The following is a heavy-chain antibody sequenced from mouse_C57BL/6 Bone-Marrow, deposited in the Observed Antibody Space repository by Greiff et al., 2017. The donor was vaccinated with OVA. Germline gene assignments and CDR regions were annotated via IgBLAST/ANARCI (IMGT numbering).Heavy chain of an antibody. Sequence: VQLQQSGGDLVKPGGSLKLSCAASGFTFSSYGMSWVRQTPDKGLEWVARISTGDSDTYYPHSFKGKSTITGDKSTNTPYLQLSSLTSEDTAVYYCARRSGRERYWYLDYWGTGTTVTVSS. CDR3: ARRSGRERYWYLDY. V-gene: IGHV5-6*01. CDR2: ISTGDSDT. CDR1: GFTFSSYG. J-gene: IGHJ1*03. D-gene: IGHD1-3*01.